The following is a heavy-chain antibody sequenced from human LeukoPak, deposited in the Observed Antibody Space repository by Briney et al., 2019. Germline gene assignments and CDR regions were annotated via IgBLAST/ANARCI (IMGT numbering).Heavy chain of an antibody. J-gene: IGHJ4*02. V-gene: IGHV1-18*01. CDR1: GYTFTSYG. D-gene: IGHD3-3*01. Sequence: ASVKVSCKASGYTFTSYGISWVRQAPGQGLEWMGWISAYNGNTNYAQKLQGRVTMTTDTSTSTAYMELRSLRSDDTAVYYCARGTAYYDFWSGYLVDYWGQGTLVTVSS. CDR2: ISAYNGNT. CDR3: ARGTAYYDFWSGYLVDY.